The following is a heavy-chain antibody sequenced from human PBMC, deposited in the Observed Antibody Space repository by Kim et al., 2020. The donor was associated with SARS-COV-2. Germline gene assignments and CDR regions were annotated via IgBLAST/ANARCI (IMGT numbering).Heavy chain of an antibody. CDR3: ARGKAAAVVY. J-gene: IGHJ4*02. V-gene: IGHV4-34*01. CDR2: INHSGST. Sequence: SETLSLTCAVYGGSFSGYYWSWIRQPPGKGLEWIGEINHSGSTNYNPSLKSRVTISVDTSKNQFSLKLSSVTAADTAVYYCARGKAAAVVYWGQGTLVTVSS. D-gene: IGHD6-13*01. CDR1: GGSFSGYY.